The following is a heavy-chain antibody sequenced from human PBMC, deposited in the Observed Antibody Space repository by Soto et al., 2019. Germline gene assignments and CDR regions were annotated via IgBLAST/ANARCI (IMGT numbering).Heavy chain of an antibody. CDR1: GGSISRGAYF. Sequence: QVHLQESGPGQVRPSQTLSLSCSVSGGSISRGAYFWTWIRQFPGKGLEGIAYISYTGATYYNPSLKSRVTILADTSKNQFSLKLNSVTSADTAVYYCARGGPVSVSPAWQLLGYFDYWGQGTLVTVSS. CDR3: ARGGPVSVSPAWQLLGYFDY. CDR2: ISYTGAT. D-gene: IGHD2-15*01. J-gene: IGHJ4*02. V-gene: IGHV4-31*03.